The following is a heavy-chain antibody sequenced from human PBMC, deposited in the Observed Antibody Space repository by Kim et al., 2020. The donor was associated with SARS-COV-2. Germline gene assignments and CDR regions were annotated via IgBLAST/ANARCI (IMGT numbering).Heavy chain of an antibody. V-gene: IGHV3-30*01. Sequence: SNQHYPDSVRGRFNISRDNSMKTIYLEMNSLRPEDTAVYYCAREVSVGFDYWGQGALVTVS. CDR3: AREVSVGFDY. D-gene: IGHD6-6*01. CDR2: SNQ. J-gene: IGHJ4*02.